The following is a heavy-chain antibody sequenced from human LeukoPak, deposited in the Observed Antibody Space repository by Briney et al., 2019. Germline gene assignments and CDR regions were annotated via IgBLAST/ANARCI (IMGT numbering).Heavy chain of an antibody. CDR3: AREGDMDYGDYAFDY. J-gene: IGHJ4*02. D-gene: IGHD4-17*01. CDR1: GYTFTGYY. CDR2: INPNSGGT. V-gene: IGHV1-2*06. Sequence: GASVKVSCKASGYTFTGYYMHWVRQAPGQGLEWMGRINPNSGGTNYAQKFQGRVTMTRDTSISTAYMELSRLRSDDTAVYYCAREGDMDYGDYAFDYRGQGTLVTVSS.